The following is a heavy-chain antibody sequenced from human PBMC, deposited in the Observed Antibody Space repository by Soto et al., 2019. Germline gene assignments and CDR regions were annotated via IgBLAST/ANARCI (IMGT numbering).Heavy chain of an antibody. CDR1: GFTFSSYG. V-gene: IGHV3-30*03. Sequence: QVQLVESGGGVVQPGRSLRLSCAASGFTFSSYGMHWVRQAPGKGLQWVAVISYDGSKKYYADSVKGRFTSSRDNSNNTLYLQMNSLRAEDTAVYYCVGGYYFGDYWGQGTLVTVSS. CDR3: VGGYYFGDY. D-gene: IGHD3-22*01. CDR2: ISYDGSKK. J-gene: IGHJ4*02.